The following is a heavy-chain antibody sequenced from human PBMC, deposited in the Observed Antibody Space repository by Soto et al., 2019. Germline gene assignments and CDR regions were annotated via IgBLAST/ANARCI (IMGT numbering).Heavy chain of an antibody. CDR3: ARGQRFFGVVIIWFDP. D-gene: IGHD3-3*01. CDR1: GGSFSGYY. V-gene: IGHV4-34*01. Sequence: SETLSLTCAVYGGSFSGYYWSWIRQPPGKGLEWIGEINHSGSTNYNPSLKSRVTISVDTSKNQFSLKLSSVTAADTAVYYCARGQRFFGVVIIWFDPWGQGTLVTVSS. J-gene: IGHJ5*02. CDR2: INHSGST.